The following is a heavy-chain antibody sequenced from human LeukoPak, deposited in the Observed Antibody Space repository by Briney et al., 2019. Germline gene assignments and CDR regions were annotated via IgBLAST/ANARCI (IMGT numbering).Heavy chain of an antibody. CDR1: GYTLTSYA. CDR3: ARSLRNYYGSGSYFPS. CDR2: INAGNGNT. D-gene: IGHD3-10*01. V-gene: IGHV1-3*01. Sequence: EASVKVSCKASGYTLTSYAMHWVRQAPGQRLEWMGWINAGNGNTKYSQKFQGRVTITKDTSASTAYMELSSLRSEDTAVYYCARSLRNYYGSGSYFPSWGQGTLVTVSS. J-gene: IGHJ4*02.